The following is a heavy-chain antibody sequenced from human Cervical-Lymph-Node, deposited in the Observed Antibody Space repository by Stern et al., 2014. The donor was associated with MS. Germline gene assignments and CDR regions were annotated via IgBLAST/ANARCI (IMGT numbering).Heavy chain of an antibody. D-gene: IGHD4-11*01. Sequence: QVQLQESGPGLVKPSETLSLTCTVSGGSITNRDYWGWIRQSPGKGLEWIGSVYYSGITYYRPSLKSRATISIDTSRNQFFLRLNSVTATDTAVYFCARGVTAVTNYVPNWCFDLWGRGTLVTVSS. CDR3: ARGVTAVTNYVPNWCFDL. V-gene: IGHV4-39*02. J-gene: IGHJ2*01. CDR2: VYYSGIT. CDR1: GGSITNRDY.